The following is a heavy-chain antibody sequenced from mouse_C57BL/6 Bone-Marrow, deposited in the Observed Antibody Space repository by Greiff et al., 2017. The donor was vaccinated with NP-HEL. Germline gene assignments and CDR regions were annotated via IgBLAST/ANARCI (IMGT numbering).Heavy chain of an antibody. CDR2: IYPGSGST. D-gene: IGHD2-3*01. J-gene: IGHJ2*01. Sequence: VQLQQPGAELVKPGASVKMSCKASGYTFTSYWITWVKQRPGQGLEWIGDIYPGSGSTNYNEKFKSKATLTVDTSSSTAYMQLSSLTSEDSAVYYCARTSIYDGYYGDYWGQGTTLTVSS. CDR3: ARTSIYDGYYGDY. CDR1: GYTFTSYW. V-gene: IGHV1-55*01.